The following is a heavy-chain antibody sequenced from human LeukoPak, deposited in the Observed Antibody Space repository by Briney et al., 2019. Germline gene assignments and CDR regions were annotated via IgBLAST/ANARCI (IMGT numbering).Heavy chain of an antibody. CDR3: ARDQYDTWSRRGNFDS. Sequence: GGSLRLSCAASGFTFSSYWMSWVRQAPGKGLEWVANIKLDGSEKNYVDSVKGRFTISRDNTKNSLYLQMNSLRVEDTAVFYCARDQYDTWSRRGNFDSWGQGTLVIVSS. V-gene: IGHV3-7*03. CDR2: IKLDGSEK. D-gene: IGHD3-3*01. CDR1: GFTFSSYW. J-gene: IGHJ4*02.